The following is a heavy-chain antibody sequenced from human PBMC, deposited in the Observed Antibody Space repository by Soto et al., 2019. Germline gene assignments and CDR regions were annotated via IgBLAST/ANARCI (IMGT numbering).Heavy chain of an antibody. J-gene: IGHJ4*02. V-gene: IGHV3-74*01. D-gene: IGHD3-9*01. Sequence: GGSLRLSCAASGFTFSSYWMHWVRQAPGKGLVWVSRINSDGGSTGYADSVKGRFTISRDNAKNTLYLQMNSLRAEDTAVYYCAKGRRYFDWLLLSARFDYWGQGTLVTVSS. CDR3: AKGRRYFDWLLLSARFDY. CDR1: GFTFSSYW. CDR2: INSDGGST.